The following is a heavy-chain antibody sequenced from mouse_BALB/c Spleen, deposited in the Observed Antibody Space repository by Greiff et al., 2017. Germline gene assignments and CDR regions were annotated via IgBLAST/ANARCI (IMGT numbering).Heavy chain of an antibody. V-gene: IGHV5-17*02. CDR3: ARSYDYDDFDY. J-gene: IGHJ2*01. CDR2: ISSGSSTI. CDR1: GFTFSSFG. D-gene: IGHD2-4*01. Sequence: EVKLVESGGGLVQPGGSRKLSCAASGFTFSSFGMHWVRQAPEKGLEWVAYISSGSSTIYYADTVKGRFTISRDNPKNTLFLQMTSLRSEDTAMYYCARSYDYDDFDYGGQGTTLTVSS.